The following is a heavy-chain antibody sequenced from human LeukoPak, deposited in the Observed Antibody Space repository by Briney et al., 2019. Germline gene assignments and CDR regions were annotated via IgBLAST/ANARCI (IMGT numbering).Heavy chain of an antibody. CDR1: GFTFSSCA. J-gene: IGHJ4*02. CDR3: AKDRLHGDPNHY. CDR2: ISGSGGST. D-gene: IGHD4-17*01. V-gene: IGHV3-23*01. Sequence: PGGSLRLSCAASGFTFSSCAMSWVRQAPGKGLEWVSAISGSGGSTYYADSVKGRFTISRDNSKNTLCLQMNSLRAEDTAVYYCAKDRLHGDPNHYWGQGTLVTVSS.